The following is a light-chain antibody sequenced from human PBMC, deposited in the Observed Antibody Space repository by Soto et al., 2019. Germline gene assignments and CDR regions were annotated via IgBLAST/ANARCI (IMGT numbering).Light chain of an antibody. V-gene: IGLV2-14*01. CDR2: EVT. J-gene: IGLJ3*02. Sequence: QPALTQPASVSGSPGQSITISCTGTSSDIGGYQYVSWYQQHPGKAPKLMIYEVTNRPSGVSHRFSGSKSGNTASLTISGLQAEDEADYYCSSYTTSRDLNWVFGAGTQLTVL. CDR1: SSDIGGYQY. CDR3: SSYTTSRDLNWV.